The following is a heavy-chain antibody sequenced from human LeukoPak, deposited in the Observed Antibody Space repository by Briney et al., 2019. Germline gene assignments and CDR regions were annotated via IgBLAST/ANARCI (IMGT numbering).Heavy chain of an antibody. CDR3: ARRYGSGSYHDY. J-gene: IGHJ4*02. CDR1: GGSISSSSYF. CDR2: IYYSGST. V-gene: IGHV4-39*01. D-gene: IGHD3-10*01. Sequence: WETLSLTCTVSGGSISSSSYFWGWIRQPPGKGLEWIATIYYSGSTYYNPSLKSRATISVDTSKNQFSLKLSSVTAADTAVYYCARRYGSGSYHDYWGQGTLVTVSS.